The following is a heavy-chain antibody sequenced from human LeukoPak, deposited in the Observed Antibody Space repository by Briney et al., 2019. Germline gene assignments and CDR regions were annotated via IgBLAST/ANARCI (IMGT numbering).Heavy chain of an antibody. J-gene: IGHJ4*02. CDR3: AKHSSSWYGHFDY. D-gene: IGHD6-13*01. V-gene: IGHV3-23*01. Sequence: GGSLRLSCAASRFRFSTFPMGWVRQAPGKGLEWVSGISAGGETTFYADSVRGRLTISRDNSKNTLYLQMNSLRAEDTAVYYCAKHSSSWYGHFDYWGQGTLVTVSS. CDR2: ISAGGETT. CDR1: RFRFSTFP.